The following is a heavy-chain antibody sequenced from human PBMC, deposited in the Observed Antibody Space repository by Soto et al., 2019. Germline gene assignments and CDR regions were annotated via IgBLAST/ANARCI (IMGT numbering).Heavy chain of an antibody. V-gene: IGHV4-31*03. CDR3: ARAPLLGSGTSGMDV. CDR1: RTSINSGGYY. CDR2: IYITVST. J-gene: IGHJ6*02. Sequence: QGQLQESGPGLVKPSQALSLTCTVSRTSINSGGYYWTWIRQHPGKGLEWIGYIYITVSTYYNPSLKSRVAISVDTSKNQFSLKLSSVTAADTAVYYCARAPLLGSGTSGMDVWGRGTTVTVSS. D-gene: IGHD3-10*01.